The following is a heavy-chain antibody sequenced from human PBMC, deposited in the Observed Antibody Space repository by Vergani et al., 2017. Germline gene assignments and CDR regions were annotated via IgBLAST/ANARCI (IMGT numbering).Heavy chain of an antibody. CDR2: IYYSGST. CDR3: ARGGGGGNDNFDY. J-gene: IGHJ4*02. Sequence: QVQLQESGPGLVKPSETLSLTCTVSGGSISSYYWSWIRQPPGKGLEWIGYIYYSGSTNYNPSLKSRVTISVDTSKNQFSLKLSSVTAADTAVYYCARGGGGGNDNFDYWGQGTLVTVSS. D-gene: IGHD2-15*01. CDR1: GGSISSYY. V-gene: IGHV4-59*01.